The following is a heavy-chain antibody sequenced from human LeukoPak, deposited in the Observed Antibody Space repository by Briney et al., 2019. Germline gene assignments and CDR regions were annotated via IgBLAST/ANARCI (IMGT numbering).Heavy chain of an antibody. J-gene: IGHJ4*02. CDR1: GFTFSSYW. V-gene: IGHV3-7*03. Sequence: GGSLRLSCAASGFTFSSYWMSWVRQAPGKGLEWVANIKQDGSEKYYVDSVKGRFTISRDNAKNSLYLQMSSLRAEDTAFYYCAKAELGVDTFFDYWGQGTLVTVSS. D-gene: IGHD3-3*01. CDR2: IKQDGSEK. CDR3: AKAELGVDTFFDY.